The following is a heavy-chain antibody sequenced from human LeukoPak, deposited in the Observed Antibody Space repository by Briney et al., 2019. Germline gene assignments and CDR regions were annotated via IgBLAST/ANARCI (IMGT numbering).Heavy chain of an antibody. CDR2: IYHSGST. D-gene: IGHD4-17*01. V-gene: IGHV4-4*02. CDR3: ASPYGVIDY. CDR1: GGSISSSNW. J-gene: IGHJ4*02. Sequence: SETLSLTCAVSGGSISSSNWWSWVRQPPGKGLEWIGEIYHSGSTNYNPSLKSRVAISIDKSKNQFSLKLGSVTAADTAVYYCASPYGVIDYWGQGTLVTVSS.